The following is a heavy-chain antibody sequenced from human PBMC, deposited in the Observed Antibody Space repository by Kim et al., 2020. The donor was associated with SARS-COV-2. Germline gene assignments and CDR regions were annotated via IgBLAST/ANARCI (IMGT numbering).Heavy chain of an antibody. CDR1: GFTFSSYA. Sequence: GGSLRLSCAASGFTFSSYAMHWVRQAPGKGLEWVAVISYDGSNKYYADSVKGRFTISRDNSKNTLYLQMNSLRADDTAVYYCARASGSYFLDAFDIWGQG. J-gene: IGHJ3*02. D-gene: IGHD3-10*01. V-gene: IGHV3-30*04. CDR3: ARASGSYFLDAFDI. CDR2: ISYDGSNK.